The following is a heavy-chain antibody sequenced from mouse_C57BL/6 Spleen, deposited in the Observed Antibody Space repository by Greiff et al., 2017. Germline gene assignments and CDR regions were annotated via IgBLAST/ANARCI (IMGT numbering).Heavy chain of an antibody. CDR1: GYAFSSYW. D-gene: IGHD2-4*01. CDR2: IYPGDGDT. V-gene: IGHV1-80*01. Sequence: QVQLQQSGAELVKPGASVKISCKASGYAFSSYWMNWVKQRPGKGLEWIGQIYPGDGDTNYNGKFKGKATLTADKSSSTAYMQLSSLTSEDSAVYFCARGLRRDYYAMDYWGQGTSVTVSS. CDR3: ARGLRRDYYAMDY. J-gene: IGHJ4*01.